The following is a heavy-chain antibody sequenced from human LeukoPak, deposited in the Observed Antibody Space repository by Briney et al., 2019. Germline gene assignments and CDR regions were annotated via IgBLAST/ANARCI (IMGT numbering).Heavy chain of an antibody. CDR2: IYPGDSDT. V-gene: IGHV5-51*01. CDR3: ARFKAELDSSGYFYFYGLDV. CDR1: GYSFTSYW. D-gene: IGHD3-22*01. Sequence: GESLKISCKGSGYSFTSYWIGWVRPMPGKGLEWMGMIYPGDSDTRYSPSFQGQVTISADRSLSTAYLQWSSLKASDTAMYYCARFKAELDSSGYFYFYGLDVWGQGTTVTVS. J-gene: IGHJ6*02.